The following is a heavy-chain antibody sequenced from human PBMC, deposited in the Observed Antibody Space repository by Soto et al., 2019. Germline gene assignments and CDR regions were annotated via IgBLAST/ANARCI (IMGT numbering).Heavy chain of an antibody. Sequence: QLQLQESGSGLVKPSQTLSLTCAVSGGSISSGGYSWSWIRQPPGKGLEWIGYIYHRGSTYYNPSLQSRVTISVDRSKNQFSLKLSSVTAADTAVYYCARAGGLGAVAADYWGQGTLVTVSS. J-gene: IGHJ4*02. CDR2: IYHRGST. V-gene: IGHV4-30-2*01. CDR1: GGSISSGGYS. D-gene: IGHD6-19*01. CDR3: ARAGGLGAVAADY.